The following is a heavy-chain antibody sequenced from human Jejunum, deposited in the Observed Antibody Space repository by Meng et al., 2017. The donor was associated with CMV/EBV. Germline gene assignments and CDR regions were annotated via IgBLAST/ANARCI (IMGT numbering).Heavy chain of an antibody. CDR3: ARGNPMTTVTTVRGSYYYYSMDV. V-gene: IGHV3-7*04. CDR2: INEYGSEK. Sequence: MSWVRQATGKGLEWVANINEYGSEKYYVDSVKGRFTISRDFAKNLLYLQLSSLRAEDTAVYYCARGNPMTTVTTVRGSYYYYSMDVWGRGTTVTVSS. J-gene: IGHJ6*03. D-gene: IGHD4-17*01.